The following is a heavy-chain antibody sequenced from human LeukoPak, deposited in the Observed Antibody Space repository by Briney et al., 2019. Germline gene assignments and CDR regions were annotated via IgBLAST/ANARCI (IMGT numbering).Heavy chain of an antibody. CDR2: INPNSGGT. J-gene: IGHJ3*02. Sequence: ASVKVSCKASGCTFTVYYMHWVRRAPGQGLEWMGRINPNSGGTNYAQKFQGRVTMTRDTSISTAYMELSRLRSDDTAVYYCAREMYDSSGGAFDIWGQGTMVTVSS. CDR1: GCTFTVYY. V-gene: IGHV1-2*06. CDR3: AREMYDSSGGAFDI. D-gene: IGHD3-22*01.